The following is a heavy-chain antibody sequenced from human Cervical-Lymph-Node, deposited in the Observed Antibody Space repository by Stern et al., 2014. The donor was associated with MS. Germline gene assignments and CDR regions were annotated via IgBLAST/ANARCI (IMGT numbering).Heavy chain of an antibody. CDR1: GFSFSSYA. V-gene: IGHV3-30-3*01. J-gene: IGHJ4*02. CDR3: ARDTCRGGGCYFGY. CDR2: LSNEGSKQ. Sequence: VQLVESGGGVVQPGRSLRLSCAASGFSFSSYAMHWVRQAPGKGLDWVAFLSNEGSKQFYEDSVKGRFTISRDNSNNTLYLQMNSLRPEDTAVYYCARDTCRGGGCYFGYWGQGILITVSS. D-gene: IGHD2-15*01.